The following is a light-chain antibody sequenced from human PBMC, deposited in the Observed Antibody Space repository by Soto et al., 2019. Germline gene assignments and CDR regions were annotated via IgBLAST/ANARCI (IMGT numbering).Light chain of an antibody. CDR2: DVN. Sequence: QSALTQPRSVSGSPGHSVTISCTGTSGDLGHYNYVSWYQQHPGKGPKLMIFDVNKRPSGVPDRFSGSKSGITASLTISGLQAEDDADYFCCSSANNYPLVFGGGTKLTVL. V-gene: IGLV2-11*01. CDR1: SGDLGHYNY. CDR3: CSSANNYPLV. J-gene: IGLJ2*01.